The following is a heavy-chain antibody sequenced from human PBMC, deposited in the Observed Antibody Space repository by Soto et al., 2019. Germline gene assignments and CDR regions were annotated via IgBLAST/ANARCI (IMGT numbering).Heavy chain of an antibody. Sequence: SETLSLTCTVSGGSISSGGYYWSWIRQHPGKGLEWIGYIYYSGSTYYNPSLKSRVTISVDTSKNQFSLKLSSVTAADTAVYYCAREGVVVRNWFDPWGQGTLVTVSS. V-gene: IGHV4-31*03. CDR1: GGSISSGGYY. CDR2: IYYSGST. D-gene: IGHD2-15*01. CDR3: AREGVVVRNWFDP. J-gene: IGHJ5*02.